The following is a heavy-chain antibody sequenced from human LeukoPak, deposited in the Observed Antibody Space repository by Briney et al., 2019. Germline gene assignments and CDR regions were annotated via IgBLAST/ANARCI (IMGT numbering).Heavy chain of an antibody. Sequence: ASVKVSCKASGYTFTSYAMHWVRQAPGQRLEWMEWINAGNGNTKYSQNFQGRVTITRDTSASTAYMELRSLRSEDTAVYYCASSREGRVDSETRLVDYWGQGTLVTVSS. D-gene: IGHD1-7*01. J-gene: IGHJ4*02. CDR1: GYTFTSYA. V-gene: IGHV1-3*01. CDR2: INAGNGNT. CDR3: ASSREGRVDSETRLVDY.